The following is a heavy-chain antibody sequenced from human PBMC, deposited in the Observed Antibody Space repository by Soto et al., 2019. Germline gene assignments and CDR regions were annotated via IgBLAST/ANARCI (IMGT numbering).Heavy chain of an antibody. CDR2: ISAYNGNT. CDR1: GYTFTSYG. CDR3: AILCPGDRLDY. Sequence: ASVKVSCKASGYTFTSYGISWVRQAPGQGLEWMGWISAYNGNTNYAQKLQGRVTMTTDTSTSTVYMELRSLRSDDTAVYYCAILCPGDRLDYWGQGTLVTVSS. J-gene: IGHJ4*02. D-gene: IGHD4-17*01. V-gene: IGHV1-18*01.